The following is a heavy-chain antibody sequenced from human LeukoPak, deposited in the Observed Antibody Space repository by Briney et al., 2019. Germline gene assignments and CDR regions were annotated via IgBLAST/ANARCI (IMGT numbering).Heavy chain of an antibody. Sequence: ASVTVSCKASGYTFTVYSIYWVRQAPGQGLEWMGWINPNSGGTNYAQKFQGRVTMTRDTSITTAYMELSSLRSDDTAVYYCARGIRVPGRYWGQGTLVTVSS. CDR1: GYTFTVYS. CDR3: ARGIRVPGRY. J-gene: IGHJ4*02. CDR2: INPNSGGT. V-gene: IGHV1-2*02. D-gene: IGHD6-19*01.